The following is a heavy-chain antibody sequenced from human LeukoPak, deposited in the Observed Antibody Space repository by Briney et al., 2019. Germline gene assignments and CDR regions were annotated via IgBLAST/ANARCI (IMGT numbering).Heavy chain of an antibody. J-gene: IGHJ4*02. Sequence: ASVKVSCKASGGTFSSYAISWVRQAPGQGLEWMGRIIPILGIANYAQKFQGRVTITADKSTSTAYMELSSLRSEDTAVYYCARGVDTAMEYYFDYWGQGTLVTVSS. CDR1: GGTFSSYA. D-gene: IGHD5-18*01. V-gene: IGHV1-69*04. CDR3: ARGVDTAMEYYFDY. CDR2: IIPILGIA.